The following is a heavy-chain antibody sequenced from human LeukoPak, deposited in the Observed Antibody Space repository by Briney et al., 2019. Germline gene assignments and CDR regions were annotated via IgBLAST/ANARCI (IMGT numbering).Heavy chain of an antibody. CDR1: GYTFTSYG. CDR2: ISAYNGNT. D-gene: IGHD5-12*01. Sequence: ASVKVSCKASGYTFTSYGISWVRQAPGQGLEWMGWISAYNGNTNYAQKLQGRVTMTTDTSTSTAYMELRSLRSDDTSVYYCARVIGGGIVATRVGYFDYWGQGTLVTVSS. V-gene: IGHV1-18*01. J-gene: IGHJ4*02. CDR3: ARVIGGGIVATRVGYFDY.